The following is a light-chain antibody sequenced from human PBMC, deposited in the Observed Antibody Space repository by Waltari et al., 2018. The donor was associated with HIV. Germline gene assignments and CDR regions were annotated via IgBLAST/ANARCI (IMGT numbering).Light chain of an antibody. V-gene: IGLV2-14*03. J-gene: IGLJ1*01. CDR2: DVS. CDR1: SSDVGGYNY. CDR3: SSYTSSSPYA. Sequence: QSALTQPASVSGSPGQSITISCTGTSSDVGGYNYVSWYQQHPGKAPKLMIYDVSNRTSGGSNRFSGSKSGNTASLTISGLQAEDEADYYCSSYTSSSPYAFGTGTKVTVL.